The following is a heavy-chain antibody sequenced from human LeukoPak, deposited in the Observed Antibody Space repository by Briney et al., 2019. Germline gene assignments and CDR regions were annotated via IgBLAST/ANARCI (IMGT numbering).Heavy chain of an antibody. CDR2: ISWNSGSI. CDR3: AKDIMVVVSVVDY. J-gene: IGHJ4*02. V-gene: IGHV3-9*01. D-gene: IGHD3-10*01. CDR1: GFTFDDYA. Sequence: GGSLRLSCAASGFTFDDYAMHWVRQAPGKGLEWVSGISWNSGSIGYTDSVKGRFTISRDIAKNSLYLQMNSLRAEDTALYYCAKDIMVVVSVVDYWGQGTLVTVSS.